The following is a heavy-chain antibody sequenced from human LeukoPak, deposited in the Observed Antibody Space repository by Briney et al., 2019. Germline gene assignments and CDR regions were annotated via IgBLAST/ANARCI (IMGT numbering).Heavy chain of an antibody. CDR3: AREAFVVGFDY. D-gene: IGHD2-21*01. CDR1: GGSISSSSYY. CDR2: IYYSGST. V-gene: IGHV4-39*07. J-gene: IGHJ4*02. Sequence: SETLSLTCTVSGGSISSSSYYWGWIRQPPGKGLEWIGSIYYSGSTYYNPSLKSRVTISVDTSKNQFSLKLSSVTAADTAVYYGAREAFVVGFDYWGQGTLVTVSS.